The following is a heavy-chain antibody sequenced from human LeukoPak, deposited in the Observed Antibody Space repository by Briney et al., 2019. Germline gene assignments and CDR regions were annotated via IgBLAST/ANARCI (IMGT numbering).Heavy chain of an antibody. D-gene: IGHD6-13*01. CDR3: ARRAAAGTGGRAFDF. CDR1: GYTFMNYY. CDR2: INPNGGST. J-gene: IGHJ4*02. V-gene: IGHV1-46*01. Sequence: ASVKVSCKASGYTFMNYYIHWVRQAPGQGLEWMGLINPNGGSTRSAQKFQGRVTMTSDTSTSTVHMELNSLTFEGTAFYYCARRAAAGTGGRAFDFWGQGALVTVSS.